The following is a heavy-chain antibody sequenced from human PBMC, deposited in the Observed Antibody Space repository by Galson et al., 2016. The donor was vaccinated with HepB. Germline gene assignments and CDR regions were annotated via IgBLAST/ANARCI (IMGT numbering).Heavy chain of an antibody. CDR3: ARPLYHYSSGYHQYFQY. V-gene: IGHV3-48*02. J-gene: IGHJ1*01. D-gene: IGHD3-22*01. CDR2: INPSSSST. Sequence: SLRLSCAASGFTFSSYSMNWVRQAPGKGLEWVSYINPSSSSTHYADSVKGRFIISRDNAKNSLYLQMDSLRDEDTAVYYCARPLYHYSSGYHQYFQYWGQGTLVTASS. CDR1: GFTFSSYS.